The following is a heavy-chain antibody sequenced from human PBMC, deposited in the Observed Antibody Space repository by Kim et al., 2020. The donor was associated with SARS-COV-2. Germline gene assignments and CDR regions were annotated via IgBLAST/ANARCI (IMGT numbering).Heavy chain of an antibody. J-gene: IGHJ4*02. V-gene: IGHV3-74*01. CDR3: ARVYDQLLSWRCLDY. CDR2: INSDGSST. CDR1: GFTFSSYW. D-gene: IGHD2-2*01. Sequence: GGSLRLSCAASGFTFSSYWMHWVRQAPGKGLVWVSRINSDGSSTSYADSVKGRFTISRDNAKNTLYLQMNSLRAEDTAVYYCARVYDQLLSWRCLDYWGQGTLVTVSS.